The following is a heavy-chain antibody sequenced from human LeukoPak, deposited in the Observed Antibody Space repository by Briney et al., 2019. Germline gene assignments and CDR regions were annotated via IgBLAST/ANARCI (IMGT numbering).Heavy chain of an antibody. V-gene: IGHV1-2*04. CDR3: ARGYGSGTYIDY. D-gene: IGHD3-10*01. CDR2: INPNSGGT. CDR1: GYTFTGYY. Sequence: GASVKVSCKASGYTFTGYYMHWVRQAPGQGLEWMGWINPNSGGTNYAQKFKGWVTMTRDTSISTAYMELSRLRSDDTAVYYCARGYGSGTYIDYWGQGTLVTVSS. J-gene: IGHJ4*02.